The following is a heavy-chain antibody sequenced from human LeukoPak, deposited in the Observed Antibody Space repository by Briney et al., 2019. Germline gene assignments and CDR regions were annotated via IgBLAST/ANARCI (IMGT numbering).Heavy chain of an antibody. CDR1: GFTFSNYW. CDR2: IKEDGSEK. D-gene: IGHD3-22*01. J-gene: IGHJ4*02. Sequence: PGGSLSLSCAASGFTFSNYWMSWVRQAPGKGLEWVANIKEDGSEKYYVDSVKGRFTISRDNARNSLYLQMNSLRAEDTALYYCAKGLGTSGYHDYWGQGTLVTVSS. CDR3: AKGLGTSGYHDY. V-gene: IGHV3-7*03.